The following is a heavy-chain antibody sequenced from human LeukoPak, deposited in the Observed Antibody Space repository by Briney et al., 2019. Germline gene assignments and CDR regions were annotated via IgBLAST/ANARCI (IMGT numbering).Heavy chain of an antibody. J-gene: IGHJ6*03. CDR3: ASRGGYKFRFTDYYYYYMDV. CDR1: GGSFSGHY. CDR2: INHSGNT. V-gene: IGHV4-34*01. Sequence: SETLSLTCAVYGGSFSGHYWSWIRQPPGKGLEWVGEINHSGNTNYNPSLKSRVTVSVDTSKNQFSLKLSSVTAADTAVYYCASRGGYKFRFTDYYYYYMDVWGNGTTVTVSS. D-gene: IGHD5-24*01.